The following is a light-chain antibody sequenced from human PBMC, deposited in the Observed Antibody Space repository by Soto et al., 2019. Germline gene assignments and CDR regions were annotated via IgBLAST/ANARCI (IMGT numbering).Light chain of an antibody. Sequence: QSALTQPASVSGSPGQSITISCTGTSSDVGGYNYVSWYQQHPGKAPKLIILEVSNRPSGVSNRFSGSKSGNTASLTISVLQPEDESDYYCSSFTSTSTVVFGGGTQLTVL. CDR1: SSDVGGYNY. J-gene: IGLJ2*01. V-gene: IGLV2-14*01. CDR2: EVS. CDR3: SSFTSTSTVV.